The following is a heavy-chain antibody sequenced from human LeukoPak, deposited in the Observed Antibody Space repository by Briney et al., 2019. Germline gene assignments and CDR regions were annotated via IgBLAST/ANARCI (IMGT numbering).Heavy chain of an antibody. D-gene: IGHD6-13*01. CDR1: GGSFSGYY. CDR2: INHSGST. J-gene: IGHJ4*02. Sequence: SETLSLTCAVSGGSFSGYYWSWIRQPPGKGLEWIGEINHSGSTNYNPSLKSRVTISVDTSKNQFSLKLSSVTAADTAEYYCARAPRGGYSSSWYLDYWGQGTLVTVSS. V-gene: IGHV4-34*01. CDR3: ARAPRGGYSSSWYLDY.